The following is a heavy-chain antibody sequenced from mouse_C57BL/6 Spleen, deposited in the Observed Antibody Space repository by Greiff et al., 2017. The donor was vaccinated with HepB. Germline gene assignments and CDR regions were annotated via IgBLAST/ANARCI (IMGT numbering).Heavy chain of an antibody. CDR1: GFTFSDYY. Sequence: VQLKESEGGLVQPGSSMKLSCTASGFTFSDYYMAWVRQVPEKGLEWVANINYDGSSTYYLDSLKSRFIISRDNAKNILYLQMSSLKSEDTATYYCARENYYGSRRYFDYWGQGTTLTVSS. CDR3: ARENYYGSRRYFDY. D-gene: IGHD1-1*01. CDR2: INYDGSST. V-gene: IGHV5-16*01. J-gene: IGHJ2*01.